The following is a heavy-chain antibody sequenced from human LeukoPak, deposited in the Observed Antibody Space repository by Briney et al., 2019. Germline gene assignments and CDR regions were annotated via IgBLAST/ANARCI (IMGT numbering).Heavy chain of an antibody. Sequence: SETLSLTCTVSGGSISSGGYYWSWIRQHPGKGLEWIGYIYYSGSTYYNPSLKSRVTISVDTSKNQSSLKLSSVTAADTAVYYCAREEGRWSAFDIWGQGTMVTVSS. D-gene: IGHD2-15*01. V-gene: IGHV4-31*03. CDR3: AREEGRWSAFDI. CDR2: IYYSGST. J-gene: IGHJ3*02. CDR1: GGSISSGGYY.